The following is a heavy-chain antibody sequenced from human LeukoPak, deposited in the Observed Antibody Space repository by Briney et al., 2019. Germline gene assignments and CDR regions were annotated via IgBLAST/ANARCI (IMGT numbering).Heavy chain of an antibody. D-gene: IGHD5-12*01. V-gene: IGHV1-69*13. Sequence: ASVKVSCKASGYTFTSYGISWVRQAPGQGLEWMGGIIPIFGTANYAQKFQGRVTITADESTSTAYMELSSLRSEDTAVYYCARSRSGYDFVYYYYYMDVWGKGTTVTISS. J-gene: IGHJ6*03. CDR1: GYTFTSYG. CDR2: IIPIFGTA. CDR3: ARSRSGYDFVYYYYYMDV.